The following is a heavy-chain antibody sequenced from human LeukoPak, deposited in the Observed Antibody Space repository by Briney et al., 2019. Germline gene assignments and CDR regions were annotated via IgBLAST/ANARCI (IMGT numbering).Heavy chain of an antibody. D-gene: IGHD6-19*01. CDR1: GFTFDDYA. J-gene: IGHJ4*02. V-gene: IGHV3-9*01. Sequence: GRSLRLSCAASGFTFDDYAMHWVRQAPGKGLEWVSGISWNSGSIGYADSVKGRFTISRDNAKNSLYLQMNSLRAEDTALYYCAKGRAGKAFGYFDYWGQGTLVTVSS. CDR2: ISWNSGSI. CDR3: AKGRAGKAFGYFDY.